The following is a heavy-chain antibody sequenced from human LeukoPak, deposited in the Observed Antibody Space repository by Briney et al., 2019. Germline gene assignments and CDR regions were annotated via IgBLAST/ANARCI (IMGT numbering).Heavy chain of an antibody. CDR2: ISGSGDYT. Sequence: GGSLRLSCTASGFTFSTCAMSWVRLAPGKGLEWVSTISGSGDYTFYADSVKGRFTISRDNSKNTLYLQTNSLRAEDTAIYYCARDCYSGPFDYWGQGTLVAVSS. J-gene: IGHJ4*02. CDR1: GFTFSTCA. V-gene: IGHV3-23*01. CDR3: ARDCYSGPFDY. D-gene: IGHD2-21*02.